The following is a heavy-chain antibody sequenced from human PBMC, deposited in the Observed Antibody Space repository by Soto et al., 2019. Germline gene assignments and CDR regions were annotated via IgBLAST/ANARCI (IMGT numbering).Heavy chain of an antibody. V-gene: IGHV3-21*01. CDR3: ASGIAARYYFDY. Sequence: VQLVESGGGLVKPGGSLRLSCAASGFTFSSYSMNWVRQAPGKGLEWVSSISSSSSYIYYADSVKGRFTISRDNAKNSLYLQMNSLRAEDTAVYYCASGIAARYYFDYWGQGTLVTVSS. D-gene: IGHD6-6*01. CDR2: ISSSSSYI. J-gene: IGHJ4*02. CDR1: GFTFSSYS.